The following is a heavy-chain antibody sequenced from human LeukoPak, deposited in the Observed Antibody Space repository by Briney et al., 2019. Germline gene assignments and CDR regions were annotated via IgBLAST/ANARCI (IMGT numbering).Heavy chain of an antibody. CDR1: GYSFTSYW. V-gene: IGHV5-51*01. J-gene: IGHJ4*02. CDR3: ARRGSSNEFDY. D-gene: IGHD2-2*01. CDR2: IYAGDSDT. Sequence: GESLKISCNGSGYSFTSYWIGWVRQMPGKGLEWMGIIYAGDSDTRYSPSFQGQVTISVDKSINTAYLQWSSLKASDTAIYYCARRGSSNEFDYWGQGTLVTVSS.